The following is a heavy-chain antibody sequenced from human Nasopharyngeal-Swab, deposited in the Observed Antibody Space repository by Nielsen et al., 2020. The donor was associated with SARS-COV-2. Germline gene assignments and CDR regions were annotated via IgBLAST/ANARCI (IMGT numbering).Heavy chain of an antibody. Sequence: GESLKISCAASGITFSSYAMNWVRQAPGKGLEWVSDISGSVGYTFYADSVKGRFTISRDNSKNTLYLQMNSLRVEDTAVYYCARGLVAGRSYFDYWGQGTLVTVSS. J-gene: IGHJ4*02. V-gene: IGHV3-23*01. CDR3: ARGLVAGRSYFDY. D-gene: IGHD6-19*01. CDR1: GITFSSYA. CDR2: ISGSVGYT.